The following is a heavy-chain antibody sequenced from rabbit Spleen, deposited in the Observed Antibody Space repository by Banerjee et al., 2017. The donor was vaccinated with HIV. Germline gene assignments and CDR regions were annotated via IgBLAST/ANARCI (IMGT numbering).Heavy chain of an antibody. CDR3: ARDYNSGWDL. Sequence: QEQLVESGGGLVQPGASLTLTCTPSGFSFSRGYDMCWVRQAPGKGLEWIGYIDPVFGVTVYANWVNGRFTISRDNAQNTVDLQINSLTAADTATYFCARDYNSGWDLWGQGTLVTVS. CDR2: IDPVFGVT. J-gene: IGHJ3*01. CDR1: GFSFSRGYD. D-gene: IGHD4-1*01. V-gene: IGHV1S43*01.